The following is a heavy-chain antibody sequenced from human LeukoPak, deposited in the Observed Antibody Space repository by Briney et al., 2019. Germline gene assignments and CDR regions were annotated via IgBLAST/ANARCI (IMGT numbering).Heavy chain of an antibody. V-gene: IGHV3-49*03. Sequence: GGSLRLSCTASGFTFGDYAMSWFRQAPGKGLEWVGFIRSKAYGGTTEYAASVKGRFTISRDDSKSIAYLQMNSLKTEDTAVYYCTRFRYAYYDFWSGLDVWGEGTTVTVSS. J-gene: IGHJ6*04. CDR3: TRFRYAYYDFWSGLDV. CDR1: GFTFGDYA. D-gene: IGHD3-3*01. CDR2: IRSKAYGGTT.